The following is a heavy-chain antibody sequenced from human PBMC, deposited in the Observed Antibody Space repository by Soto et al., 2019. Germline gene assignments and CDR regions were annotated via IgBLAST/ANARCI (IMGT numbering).Heavy chain of an antibody. CDR3: AGLGMVAAHREFDP. J-gene: IGHJ5*02. D-gene: IGHD2-15*01. Sequence: QVQLQESGPGLAKPSGTLSLTCAVSSGTISSSNWWTWARQPPGKGLEWIGEINQSGSPNYNPSVRSRVTISVDKSKSQFFLKLSSVTAADTAIYYCAGLGMVAAHREFDPWGQGTLVTVSS. V-gene: IGHV4-4*02. CDR1: SGTISSSNW. CDR2: INQSGSP.